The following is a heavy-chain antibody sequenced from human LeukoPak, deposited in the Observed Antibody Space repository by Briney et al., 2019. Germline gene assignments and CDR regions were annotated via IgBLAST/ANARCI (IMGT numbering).Heavy chain of an antibody. J-gene: IGHJ5*02. Sequence: GGSLRLSCAASGFTFSSYGMHWARQAPGKGLEWVAFIRYDGSNKYYADSVKGRFTISRDNSKNTLYLQMNSLRAEDTAVYYCAKGEVLSWFDPWGQGTLVTVSS. CDR3: AKGEVLSWFDP. CDR1: GFTFSSYG. V-gene: IGHV3-30*02. CDR2: IRYDGSNK.